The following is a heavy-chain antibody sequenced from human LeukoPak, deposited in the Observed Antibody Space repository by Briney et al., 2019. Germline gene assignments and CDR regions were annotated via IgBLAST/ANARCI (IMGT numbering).Heavy chain of an antibody. Sequence: ASVKVSCKASGYTFTSYYMHWVRQAPGQGLEWMGWINPNSGGTSYAQKFQGRVTMTRDTSISTAYMELSRLRSDDTAVYYCARDRFGAATFDYWGQGTLVTVSS. D-gene: IGHD3-10*01. CDR2: INPNSGGT. CDR3: ARDRFGAATFDY. V-gene: IGHV1-2*02. J-gene: IGHJ4*02. CDR1: GYTFTSYY.